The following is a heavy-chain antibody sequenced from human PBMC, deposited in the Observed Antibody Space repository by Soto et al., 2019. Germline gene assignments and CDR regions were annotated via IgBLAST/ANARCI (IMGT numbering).Heavy chain of an antibody. J-gene: IGHJ4*02. Sequence: QVQLVESGGGVVQPGTSLRLSCVGSGFTFRSYVIHWVRQAPGKGLEWVALTSYDGSNNFYGDSVKGRFTISRHNSRNTVELQRDSLRFEDTALYYCARWGTTGGLEVWGQGTLVSVSS. D-gene: IGHD3-16*01. V-gene: IGHV3-33*05. CDR3: ARWGTTGGLEV. CDR2: TSYDGSNN. CDR1: GFTFRSYV.